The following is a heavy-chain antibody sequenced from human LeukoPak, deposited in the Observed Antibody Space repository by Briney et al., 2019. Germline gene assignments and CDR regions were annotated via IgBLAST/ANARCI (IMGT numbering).Heavy chain of an antibody. CDR3: ARGPLDFWSGYYTTPIDY. V-gene: IGHV1-8*03. CDR2: MNPNSGNT. D-gene: IGHD3-3*01. J-gene: IGHJ4*02. Sequence: ASVKVSCKASGYTFTSYDINWVRQATGQGREWMGWMNPNSGNTGYAQKFQGRVTITRNTSISTAYMELSSLRSEDTAVYYCARGPLDFWSGYYTTPIDYWGQGTLVTVSS. CDR1: GYTFTSYD.